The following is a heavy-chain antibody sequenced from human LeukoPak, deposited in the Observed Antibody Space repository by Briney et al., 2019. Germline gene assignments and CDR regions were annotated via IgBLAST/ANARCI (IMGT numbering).Heavy chain of an antibody. J-gene: IGHJ6*03. CDR3: AKESGLGDYYYYYMDV. V-gene: IGHV3-30*18. CDR2: ISYDGSNK. D-gene: IGHD5-12*01. Sequence: QPGGSLRLSCAASGFTFSSYGMHWVRQAPGKGLEWVAVISYDGSNKYYADSVKGRFTISRDNSKNTLYLQMNSLRAEDTAVYYCAKESGLGDYYYYYMDVWGKGTTVTVSS. CDR1: GFTFSSYG.